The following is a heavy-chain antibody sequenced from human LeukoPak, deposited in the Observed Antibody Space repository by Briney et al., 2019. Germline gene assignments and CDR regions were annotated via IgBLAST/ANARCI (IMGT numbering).Heavy chain of an antibody. Sequence: SETLSLTCAVYGGSFSGYYWSWIRQPPGKGLEWIGEINHSGSTNYNPSLKSRVTISVDTSKNQFSLKLSSVTAADTAVYYCARASRLVITRPNTFDYWGQGTLVTVSS. J-gene: IGHJ4*02. CDR3: ARASRLVITRPNTFDY. D-gene: IGHD3-9*01. CDR2: INHSGST. CDR1: GGSFSGYY. V-gene: IGHV4-34*01.